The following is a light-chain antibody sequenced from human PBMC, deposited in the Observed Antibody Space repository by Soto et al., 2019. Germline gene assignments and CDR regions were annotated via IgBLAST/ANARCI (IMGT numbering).Light chain of an antibody. CDR3: QRRSNWPQIT. V-gene: IGKV3-11*01. CDR2: DAS. Sequence: EILLTQTPPTESLAPGACTSLSCTDSQSVGSKLAWYQQRPGQAPRLLIYDASNRATGIPARFSGSVSGTDFTLIISSLQSEDFAVYCCQRRSNWPQITFGQGTRLEIK. CDR1: QSVGSK. J-gene: IGKJ5*01.